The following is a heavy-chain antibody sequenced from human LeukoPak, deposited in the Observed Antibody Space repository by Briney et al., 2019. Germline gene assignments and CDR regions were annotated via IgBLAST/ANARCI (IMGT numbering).Heavy chain of an antibody. Sequence: GGSLRLSCAASGFTFSSYAMHWVRQAPGKGLEYVSAISSNGGSTYYANSVKGRFTISRDNSKNTLYLQMGSLRAEDMAVYYCARVAGDCSSTSCYGLDYWGQGTLVTVSS. D-gene: IGHD2-2*01. CDR2: ISSNGGST. V-gene: IGHV3-64*01. CDR3: ARVAGDCSSTSCYGLDY. CDR1: GFTFSSYA. J-gene: IGHJ4*02.